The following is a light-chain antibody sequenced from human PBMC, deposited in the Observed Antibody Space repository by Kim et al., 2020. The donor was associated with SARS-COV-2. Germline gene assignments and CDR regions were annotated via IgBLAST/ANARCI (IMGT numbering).Light chain of an antibody. J-gene: IGLJ3*02. CDR2: DVS. V-gene: IGLV2-11*01. Sequence: QSVTISCTGTSSDVGGYNYVSWYQQHPGKAPNLMIYDVSKRPSGVPDRFSGSKSGNTASLTISGLQAEDEADYYCCSYAGSYTLRVFGGGTQLTVL. CDR1: SSDVGGYNY. CDR3: CSYAGSYTLRV.